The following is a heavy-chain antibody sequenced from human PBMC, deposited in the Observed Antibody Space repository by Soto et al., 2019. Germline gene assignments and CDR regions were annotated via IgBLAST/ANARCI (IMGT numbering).Heavy chain of an antibody. V-gene: IGHV4-4*02. CDR3: ARDREWGPRRYNWFDP. CDR1: GGSISSSNW. J-gene: IGHJ5*02. D-gene: IGHD1-26*01. Sequence: SETLSLTCAVSGGSISSSNWWSWVRQPPGKGLEWIGEIYHSGSTNYNPSLKSRVTISVDKSKNQFSLKLSSVTAADTAVYYCARDREWGPRRYNWFDPWGQGTLVTVSS. CDR2: IYHSGST.